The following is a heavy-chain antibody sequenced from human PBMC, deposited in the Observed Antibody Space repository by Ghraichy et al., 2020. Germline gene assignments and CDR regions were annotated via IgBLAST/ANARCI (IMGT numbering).Heavy chain of an antibody. CDR2: INHSGST. J-gene: IGHJ6*02. CDR3: ARNGVSSWYRTRYMDV. D-gene: IGHD6-13*01. V-gene: IGHV4-34*01. CDR1: GGSFSGYY. Sequence: SQTLSLTCAVYGGSFSGYYWSWIRQPPGKGLEWIGEINHSGSTNYNPSLKSRVTISVDTSKNQFSLKLSSVTAADTAVYYCARNGVSSWYRTRYMDVWGQGTTVTVSS.